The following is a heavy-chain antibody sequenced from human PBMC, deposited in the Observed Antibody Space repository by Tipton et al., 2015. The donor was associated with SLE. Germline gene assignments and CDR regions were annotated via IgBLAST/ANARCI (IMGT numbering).Heavy chain of an antibody. CDR1: GFTFSNYA. V-gene: IGHV3-23*01. Sequence: SLRLSCAASGFTFSNYAMSWVRHARGKALEWCSAIRGSGGSTYYADSVKGRFTISRDNSKNTLYLQMNNLRAEDTAVYYCAKDGRSSGPYWGQGALVTVSP. J-gene: IGHJ4*02. CDR2: IRGSGGST. CDR3: AKDGRSSGPY.